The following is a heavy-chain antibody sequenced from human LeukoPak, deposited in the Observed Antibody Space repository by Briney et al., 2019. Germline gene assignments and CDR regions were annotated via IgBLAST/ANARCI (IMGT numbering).Heavy chain of an antibody. CDR1: GYTFTSYG. D-gene: IGHD6-13*01. CDR2: ISAYNDNT. V-gene: IGHV1-18*01. CDR3: ARVPPSIAAAGTNWFDP. J-gene: IGHJ5*02. Sequence: ASVRVSCKASGYTFTSYGISWVRQAPGQGLEWMGWISAYNDNTNYAQKLQGRVTMTTDTSTSTAYMELRSLRSDDTAVYYCARVPPSIAAAGTNWFDPWGQGTLVTVSS.